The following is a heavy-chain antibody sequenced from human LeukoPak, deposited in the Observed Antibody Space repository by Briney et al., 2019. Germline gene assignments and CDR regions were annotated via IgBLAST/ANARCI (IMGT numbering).Heavy chain of an antibody. J-gene: IGHJ4*02. CDR2: IDWDDDK. D-gene: IGHD1-26*01. Sequence: SGPALVKPTQTLTLTCTFSGFSLSTSGMCVSWIRQPPGKALEWLALIDWDDDKYYSSSLKTRLTIPKDTSKNQVVLTMTNMDPVDTATYYCARIRRPIGSFDYWGQGTLVTVSS. CDR3: ARIRRPIGSFDY. CDR1: GFSLSTSGMC. V-gene: IGHV2-70*01.